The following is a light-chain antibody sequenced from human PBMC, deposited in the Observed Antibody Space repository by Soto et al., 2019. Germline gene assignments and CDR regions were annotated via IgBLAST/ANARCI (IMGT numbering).Light chain of an antibody. CDR2: LEVSGSY. Sequence: QPVLTQSSSASASLGSSVKLTCTLSSGQSSYIIAWHQQQPGKAPRYLMKLEVSGSYNKGSGVPDRFSGSSSVADRYLTISNRQCDDEADYYCETWDNNILVFGGGTKLTVL. CDR1: SGQSSYI. J-gene: IGLJ2*01. CDR3: ETWDNNILV. V-gene: IGLV4-60*02.